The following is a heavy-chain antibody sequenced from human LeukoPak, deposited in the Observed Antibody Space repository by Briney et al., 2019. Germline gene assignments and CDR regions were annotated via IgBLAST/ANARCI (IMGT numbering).Heavy chain of an antibody. CDR2: IIPIFGTA. D-gene: IGHD6-19*01. Sequence: SVKVSCKASGGTFSSYAISWVRQAPGQGLEWMGGIIPIFGTANYAQKFQGRVTITADESTSTAYMELSSLRSEDTAVYYCARGGVAGTSSYFQHWGQGTLVTASS. CDR3: ARGGVAGTSSYFQH. CDR1: GGTFSSYA. V-gene: IGHV1-69*13. J-gene: IGHJ1*01.